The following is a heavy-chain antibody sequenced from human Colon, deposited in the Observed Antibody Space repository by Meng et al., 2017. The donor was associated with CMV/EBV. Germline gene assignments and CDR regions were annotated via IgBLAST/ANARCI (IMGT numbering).Heavy chain of an antibody. J-gene: IGHJ4*02. CDR1: GFTLSNYE. CDR2: ISSSGSTI. Sequence: GESLKISCAASGFTLSNYEMNWVRQAPGKGPEWVSYISSSGSTISYADSVKGRFTISRDNAKNSLYLQMNSLRAEDTAVYYCAREDGYSSSWGYFDYWGQGTLVTVSS. D-gene: IGHD6-13*01. V-gene: IGHV3-48*03. CDR3: AREDGYSSSWGYFDY.